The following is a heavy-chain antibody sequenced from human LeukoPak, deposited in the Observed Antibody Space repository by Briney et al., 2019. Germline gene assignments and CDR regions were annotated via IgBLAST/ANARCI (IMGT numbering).Heavy chain of an antibody. CDR1: GGTFSSYA. D-gene: IGHD3-22*01. V-gene: IGHV1-69*04. CDR2: IIPILGIA. Sequence: SVKVSCKASGGTFSSYAISWVRQAPGQGLEWMGRIIPILGIANYAQKFQGRVTITADKSTSTAYMELSSLRSEDTAVYYCARDSPIPDSSGYYPRYYWGQGTLVTVSS. J-gene: IGHJ4*02. CDR3: ARDSPIPDSSGYYPRYY.